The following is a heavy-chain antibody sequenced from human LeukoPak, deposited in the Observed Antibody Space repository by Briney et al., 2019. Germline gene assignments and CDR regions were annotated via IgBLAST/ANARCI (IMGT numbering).Heavy chain of an antibody. J-gene: IGHJ6*03. CDR1: GYTFTSYG. CDR2: ISAYNGYT. CDR3: ARDAEQITIFGVATNFFGFYYYYMDV. D-gene: IGHD3-3*01. V-gene: IGHV1-18*01. Sequence: GASVKVSCKASGYTFTSYGISWVRQAPGQGLGWMGWISAYNGYTNYAQKLQGRVTMTTGTSTSTAYMELRSLRSDDTAVYYCARDAEQITIFGVATNFFGFYYYYMDVWGKGTTVTVSS.